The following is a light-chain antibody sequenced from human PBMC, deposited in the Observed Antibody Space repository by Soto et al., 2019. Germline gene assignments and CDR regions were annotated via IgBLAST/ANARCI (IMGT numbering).Light chain of an antibody. J-gene: IGKJ2*01. CDR2: AAS. V-gene: IGKV1-39*01. Sequence: DIQVTQSPSSLSASLGDRVTITCRASQTIRIDLNWYQQKPGKAPNLLIYAASSLQSGVPSRFSGSGSGTDFTLNISSLQPEDFATYYCQQSYNTPYTFGQGTKLDIK. CDR3: QQSYNTPYT. CDR1: QTIRID.